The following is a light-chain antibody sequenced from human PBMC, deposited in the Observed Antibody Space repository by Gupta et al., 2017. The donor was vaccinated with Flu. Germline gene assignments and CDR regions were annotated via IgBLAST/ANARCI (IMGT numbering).Light chain of an antibody. CDR2: KAS. Sequence: DIQMTQSPSTLSASVGDRVTITCRASQSIHNYLAWYQQKPGKAPKLLIYKASSSESGVPPRFSGSGSGTEFTLTISSLQADDFATYYCQQYYNYVTFGQGTKVEIK. CDR1: QSIHNY. V-gene: IGKV1-5*03. J-gene: IGKJ1*01. CDR3: QQYYNYVT.